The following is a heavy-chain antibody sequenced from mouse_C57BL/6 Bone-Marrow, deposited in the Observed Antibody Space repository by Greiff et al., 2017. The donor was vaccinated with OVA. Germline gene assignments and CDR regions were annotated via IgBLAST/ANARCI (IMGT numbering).Heavy chain of an antibody. Sequence: DVKLVESGPGLVKPSQSLSLTCSVTGYSITSGYYWNWIRQFPGNKLEWMGYISYDGSNNYNPSLKNRISITRDTSKNQFFLKLNSVTTEDTATYYCAREGPSGTAYWGQGTLVTVSA. V-gene: IGHV3-6*01. D-gene: IGHD4-1*01. CDR2: ISYDGSN. CDR1: GYSITSGYY. J-gene: IGHJ3*01. CDR3: AREGPSGTAY.